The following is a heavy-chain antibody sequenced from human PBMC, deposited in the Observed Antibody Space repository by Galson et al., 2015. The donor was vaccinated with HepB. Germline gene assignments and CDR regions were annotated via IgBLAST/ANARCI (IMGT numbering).Heavy chain of an antibody. J-gene: IGHJ1*01. CDR1: GYSFTSYW. CDR3: ARLGDYDISFHTPESAEYLQH. D-gene: IGHD3-9*01. V-gene: IGHV5-10-1*01. Sequence: QSGAEVKKPGESLRISCKGSGYSFTSYWISWVRQMPGKGLEWMGRIDPSDSYTNYSPSFQGHVTISADKSISTAYLQWSSLKASDTAMYYCARLGDYDISFHTPESAEYLQHWGQGTLVTVSS. CDR2: IDPSDSYT.